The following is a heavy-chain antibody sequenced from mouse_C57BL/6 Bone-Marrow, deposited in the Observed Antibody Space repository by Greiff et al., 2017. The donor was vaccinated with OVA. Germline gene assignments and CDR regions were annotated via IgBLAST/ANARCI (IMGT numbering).Heavy chain of an antibody. D-gene: IGHD1-1*01. CDR1: GYTFTSYG. V-gene: IGHV1-58*01. J-gene: IGHJ2*01. Sequence: EVQLQQSGAELVRPGSSVKMSCKTSGYTFTSYGINWVKQRPGQGLEWIGYIYIGNGYTEYNEKFKGKATLTSDTSSSTAYMQLSSLTSEDSAIYFWARGALIYCYCSSLDYWGQGTTLTVSS. CDR3: ARGALIYCYCSSLDY. CDR2: IYIGNGYT.